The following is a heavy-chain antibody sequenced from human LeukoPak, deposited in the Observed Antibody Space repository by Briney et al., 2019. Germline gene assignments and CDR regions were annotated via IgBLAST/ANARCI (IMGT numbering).Heavy chain of an antibody. V-gene: IGHV4-39*07. J-gene: IGHJ5*02. CDR2: MYYSGST. CDR3: ARVRYYDILTTRKWFDP. CDR1: GGSISSSSNY. D-gene: IGHD3-9*01. Sequence: SETLSLTCTVSGGSISSSSNYWGWIRQPPGKGLEWIGSMYYSGSTYYNPSLKSRVTISVDTSKNQFSLKLSSVTAADTAVYYCARVRYYDILTTRKWFDPWGQGTLVTVSS.